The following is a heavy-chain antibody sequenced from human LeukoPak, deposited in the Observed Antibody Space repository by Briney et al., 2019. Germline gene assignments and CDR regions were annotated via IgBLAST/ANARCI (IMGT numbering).Heavy chain of an antibody. V-gene: IGHV3-21*01. CDR1: GFTFSSYS. Sequence: PGGSLRLSCAASGFTFSSYSMNWVRQAPGKGLEWVSSISSSSSYIYYADSVKGRFTISRDNAKNSLYLQMNSLRAEDTAVYYCASPTLNSSGWYGFQHWGQGTLVTVSS. D-gene: IGHD6-19*01. J-gene: IGHJ1*01. CDR3: ASPTLNSSGWYGFQH. CDR2: ISSSSSYI.